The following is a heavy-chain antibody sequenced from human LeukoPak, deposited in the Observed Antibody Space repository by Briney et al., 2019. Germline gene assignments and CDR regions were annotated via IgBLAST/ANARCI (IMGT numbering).Heavy chain of an antibody. J-gene: IGHJ4*02. V-gene: IGHV3-9*01. CDR2: ISWNSGSI. CDR3: AKGARRYLWFGESDFDY. Sequence: GGSLRLSCAASGFTFDDYAMHWVRQAPGKGLEWVSGISWNSGSIGYADSVKGRFTISRDNAKNSLYLQMNSLRAEDTALYYCAKGARRYLWFGESDFDYWGQGTLVTVSS. CDR1: GFTFDDYA. D-gene: IGHD3-10*01.